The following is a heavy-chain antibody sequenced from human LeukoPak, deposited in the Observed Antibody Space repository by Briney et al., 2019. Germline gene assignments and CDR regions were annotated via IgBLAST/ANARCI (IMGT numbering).Heavy chain of an antibody. CDR1: GGTFSSYA. CDR3: ASGDSGSYGYFDY. V-gene: IGHV1-69*04. Sequence: SVKVSCKASGGTFSSYAISWVRQAPGQGLEWMGRIIPIFGIANYAQKFQGRVTITADKSTSTAYMELSSLRSEDTAVYYCASGDSGSYGYFDYWGQGTLVTVSS. D-gene: IGHD1-26*01. CDR2: IIPIFGIA. J-gene: IGHJ4*02.